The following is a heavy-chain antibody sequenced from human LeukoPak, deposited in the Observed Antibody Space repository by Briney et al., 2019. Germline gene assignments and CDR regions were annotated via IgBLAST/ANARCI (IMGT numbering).Heavy chain of an antibody. CDR3: AKTLRDLEWLTGELDV. Sequence: GGSLRLSCAASGFTFSSYWMNWARQAPGKGLEWVASINHNGNVNYYVDSVKGRFTISRDNSKSTLYLQMNSLRAEDTAVYHCAKTLRDLEWLTGELDVWGQGTAVTVSS. CDR2: INHNGNVN. D-gene: IGHD3-3*01. CDR1: GFTFSSYW. V-gene: IGHV3-7*03. J-gene: IGHJ6*02.